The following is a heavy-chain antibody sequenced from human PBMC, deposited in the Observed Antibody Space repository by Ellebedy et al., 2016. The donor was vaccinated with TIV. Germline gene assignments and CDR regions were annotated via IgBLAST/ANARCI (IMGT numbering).Heavy chain of an antibody. Sequence: MPSETLSLTCAVSGYSTSTTEWWGWIRQPPGKGLEWIGSIFYGGTIHYNPSLKSRLTMSVDTSRNEVSLTVTSVTAEDTAVYYCARRDGFNLDVFDVWGQGTMVIVSS. V-gene: IGHV4-28*05. CDR2: IFYGGTI. CDR3: ARRDGFNLDVFDV. D-gene: IGHD5-24*01. CDR1: GYSTSTTEW. J-gene: IGHJ3*01.